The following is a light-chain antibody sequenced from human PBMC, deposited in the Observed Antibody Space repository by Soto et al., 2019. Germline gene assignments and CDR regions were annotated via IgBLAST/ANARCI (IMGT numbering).Light chain of an antibody. CDR1: QSVSSSY. CDR2: GAS. Sequence: EIVLTQSPGTLSLSPGERATLSCRASQSVSSSYLAWYQQKPGQAPRLLIYGASSRATGIPDRFSGSGSGTDFTLTISRLEPEDFAVYYCRQYGSSPRFGQGTKVEIK. CDR3: RQYGSSPR. V-gene: IGKV3-20*01. J-gene: IGKJ1*01.